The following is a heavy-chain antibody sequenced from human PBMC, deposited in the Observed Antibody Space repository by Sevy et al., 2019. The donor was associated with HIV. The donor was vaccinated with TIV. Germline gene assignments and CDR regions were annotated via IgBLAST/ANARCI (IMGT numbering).Heavy chain of an antibody. V-gene: IGHV4-34*01. CDR3: AIRNYDFWSGYYNWFDP. CDR2: INHSGST. CDR1: GGSFSGYY. J-gene: IGHJ5*02. D-gene: IGHD3-3*01. Sequence: TLSLTCAVYGGSFSGYYWSWIRQPPGKGLEWIGEINHSGSTNYNPSLKSRVTISVDTSKNQFSLKLSSVTAADTAVYYCAIRNYDFWSGYYNWFDPWGQGTLVTVSS.